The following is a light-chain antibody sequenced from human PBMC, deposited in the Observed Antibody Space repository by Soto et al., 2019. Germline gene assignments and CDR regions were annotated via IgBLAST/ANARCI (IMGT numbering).Light chain of an antibody. CDR1: QTISSW. CDR2: KAS. CDR3: QHYNSYSEA. Sequence: DIQMTQSPSTLSGSVGDRVTITCRASQTISSWLAWYQQKPGKAPKLLIYKASTLKSGVPSRFSGSGSGTEFTLTISILQPDDFATYYGQHYNSYSEAFGQGTKV. V-gene: IGKV1-5*03. J-gene: IGKJ1*01.